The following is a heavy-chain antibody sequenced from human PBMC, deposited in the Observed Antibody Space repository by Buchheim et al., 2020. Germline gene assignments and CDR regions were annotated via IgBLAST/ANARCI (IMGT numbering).Heavy chain of an antibody. Sequence: QVQLVQSGAEVKKPGASVKVSCKASGYTFTGYYMHWVRQAPGQGLEWMGWINPNSGGTNYAQKFQGRVTMTRDTSISTAYMELSRLRSEDTAVYYCARGFNYYDSSGYYDSKKHYYYYYGMDVWGQGTT. J-gene: IGHJ6*02. V-gene: IGHV1-2*02. CDR3: ARGFNYYDSSGYYDSKKHYYYYYGMDV. CDR2: INPNSGGT. CDR1: GYTFTGYY. D-gene: IGHD3-22*01.